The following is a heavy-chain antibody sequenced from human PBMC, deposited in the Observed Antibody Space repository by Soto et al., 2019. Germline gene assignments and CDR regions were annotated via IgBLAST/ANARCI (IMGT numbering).Heavy chain of an antibody. V-gene: IGHV3-30*18. CDR2: ILYDGNIK. D-gene: IGHD3-10*01. CDR3: AKDLLRGNDGMDV. Sequence: QVQLVESGGGVVQPGRSLRLSCAASGFTFRTYGMHWVRQAPGKGLEWVAHILYDGNIKEYSDSVKGRFTISRDNSKKTLHPQMNSLRDEDTAVYYCAKDLLRGNDGMDVWGQGTTVIVSS. J-gene: IGHJ6*02. CDR1: GFTFRTYG.